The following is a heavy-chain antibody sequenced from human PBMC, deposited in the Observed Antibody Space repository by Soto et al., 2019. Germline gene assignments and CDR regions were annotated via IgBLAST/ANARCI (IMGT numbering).Heavy chain of an antibody. D-gene: IGHD2-2*01. V-gene: IGHV3-74*01. CDR1: GFTFSNSW. CDR3: VKVLARGVGVPRFCFDS. J-gene: IGHJ4*02. CDR2: INADGTST. Sequence: GGSLRLSCAASGFTFSNSWMHWVRQVSGKGLEWVSRINADGTSTSYADSVQGRFTISRDNAKNTLYLHVNSLRAEDTAVYFCVKVLARGVGVPRFCFDSWGQGALVTVSS.